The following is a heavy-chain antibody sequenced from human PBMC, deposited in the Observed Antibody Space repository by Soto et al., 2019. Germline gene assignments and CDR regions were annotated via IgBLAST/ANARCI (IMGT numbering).Heavy chain of an antibody. CDR2: IYWDDDK. CDR1: GFSLSTSGVG. J-gene: IGHJ4*02. Sequence: SGPTLVNPTQTLTLTCTFSGFSLSTSGVGVGWVRQPPGEALEWLALIYWDDDKRYNPSLKSRLTITKDTSKNQVVLTMTDMDPVDTATFSCSLRVAGDIGNLNYGGFDYWGQGTLVTVSS. CDR3: SLRVAGDIGNLNYGGFDY. D-gene: IGHD1-7*01. V-gene: IGHV2-5*02.